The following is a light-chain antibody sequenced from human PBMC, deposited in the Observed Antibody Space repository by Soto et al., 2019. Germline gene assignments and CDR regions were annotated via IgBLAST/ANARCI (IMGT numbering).Light chain of an antibody. V-gene: IGKV3-20*01. Sequence: ENVLTQSPGTLSLSPGERATLSCRASQSVSNNYLGWHRKKPGQAPRLLIYGASSRATGIPDRFSGSGSGTDFTLTISRLEPEDFAVYYCQQYGSSPLTFGGGTKVEIK. J-gene: IGKJ4*01. CDR1: QSVSNNY. CDR2: GAS. CDR3: QQYGSSPLT.